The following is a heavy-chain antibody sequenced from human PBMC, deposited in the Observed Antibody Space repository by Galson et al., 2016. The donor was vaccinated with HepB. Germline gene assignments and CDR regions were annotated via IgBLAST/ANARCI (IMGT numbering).Heavy chain of an antibody. CDR2: IWYDGSHK. D-gene: IGHD1-26*01. CDR3: ARGWRTYYRYFEH. J-gene: IGHJ1*01. Sequence: SLRLSCAASGFTFSSYGMHWVRQVPGKGLEWVAIIWYDGSHKFYLDSVKGRFTISRDNAKNSLYLQMNSLRGEDTAVYYCARGWRTYYRYFEHWGQGALVSVSS. V-gene: IGHV3-33*01. CDR1: GFTFSSYG.